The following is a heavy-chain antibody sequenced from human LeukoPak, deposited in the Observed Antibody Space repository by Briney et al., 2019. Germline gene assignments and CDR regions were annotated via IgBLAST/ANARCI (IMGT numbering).Heavy chain of an antibody. CDR2: IYHSAST. J-gene: IGHJ3*02. V-gene: IGHV4-4*02. Sequence: PSETLSLTCAVSGGSISSSNWWSWVRQPPGKGLEWIGEIYHSASTNYNPSLKSRVTISVDKSKNQFSLKLSSVTAADTAVYYCARVLKTVAGDWAFDIWGQGTMVTVSS. CDR3: ARVLKTVAGDWAFDI. D-gene: IGHD6-19*01. CDR1: GGSISSSNW.